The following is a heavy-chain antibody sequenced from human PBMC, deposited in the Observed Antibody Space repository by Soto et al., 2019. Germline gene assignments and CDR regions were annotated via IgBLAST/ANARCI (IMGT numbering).Heavy chain of an antibody. V-gene: IGHV3-21*01. Sequence: GGSLRLSCAASGFTFSSYSMNWVRQAPGKGLEWVSSISSSSSYIYYADSVKGRFTISRDNAKNSLYLQMNSLRAEDTAVYYCARDRRQGIAAADTDYWGQGTLVTVSS. CDR2: ISSSSSYI. CDR1: GFTFSSYS. D-gene: IGHD6-13*01. CDR3: ARDRRQGIAAADTDY. J-gene: IGHJ4*02.